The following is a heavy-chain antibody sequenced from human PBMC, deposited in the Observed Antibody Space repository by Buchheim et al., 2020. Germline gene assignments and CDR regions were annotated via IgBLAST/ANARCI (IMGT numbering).Heavy chain of an antibody. CDR1: GFTFSSYA. CDR3: ARIHRRAVAGTGWFDP. V-gene: IGHV3-23*01. CDR2: ISGSGGST. D-gene: IGHD6-19*01. Sequence: EVQLLESGGGLVQPGGSLRLSCAASGFTFSSYAMNWVRQAPGKGLEWVSAISGSGGSTYYADSVKGRFTISRDNSKNTLYLQMNSLRAEDTALYYCARIHRRAVAGTGWFDPWGQGTL. J-gene: IGHJ5*02.